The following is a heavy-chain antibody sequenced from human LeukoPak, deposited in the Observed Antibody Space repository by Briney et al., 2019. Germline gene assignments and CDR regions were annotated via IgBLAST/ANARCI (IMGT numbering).Heavy chain of an antibody. CDR1: GGSISSSSLY. CDR3: ARSHYYYYMDV. V-gene: IGHV4-39*07. J-gene: IGHJ6*03. CDR2: IYYSGRT. Sequence: SETLSLTCTVSGGSISSSSLYWGWIRQPPGKGLEWIGSIYYSGRTYYNPSLKSRVTISVDTSKNQFSLKLSSVTTADTAVYYCARSHYYYYMDVWGKGTTVTISS.